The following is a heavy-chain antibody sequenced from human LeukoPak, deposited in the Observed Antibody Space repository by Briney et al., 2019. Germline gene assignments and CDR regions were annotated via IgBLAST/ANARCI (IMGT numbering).Heavy chain of an antibody. CDR2: ISSSSSTI. V-gene: IGHV3-48*01. J-gene: IGHJ5*02. CDR3: AGFTRGFDP. Sequence: PGGSLRLSCAASGFTFSSYSMNWVRQAPGKGLEWVSYISSSSSTIYDAASVKGRFTISRDNAKNTLYLQMNSLRAEDTAVYYCAGFTRGFDPWGEGTLVTVSS. CDR1: GFTFSSYS.